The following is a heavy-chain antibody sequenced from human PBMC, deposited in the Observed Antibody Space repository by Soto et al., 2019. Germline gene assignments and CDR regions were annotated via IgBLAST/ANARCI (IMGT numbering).Heavy chain of an antibody. J-gene: IGHJ4*02. CDR3: ARESEDLTSNFDY. V-gene: IGHV3-21*06. CDR2: ISSTTNYI. CDR1: GFTFTRYS. Sequence: PGGSLRLSCAASGFTFTRYSMNWVRQAPGKGLEWVSSISSTTNYIYYGDSMKGRFTISRDNAKNSLYLEMNSLRAEDAAVYYCARESEDLTSNFDYWGQGTLVTVS.